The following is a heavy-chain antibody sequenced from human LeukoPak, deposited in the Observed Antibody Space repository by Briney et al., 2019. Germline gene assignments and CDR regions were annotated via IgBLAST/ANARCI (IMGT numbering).Heavy chain of an antibody. D-gene: IGHD3-22*01. CDR2: IRGCGSGSGSGM. CDR3: AKRGVVIRVILVGFHKEAYYFDS. J-gene: IGHJ4*02. V-gene: IGHV3-48*04. Sequence: PGGSLRLSCAAPGFVFSDYSMNWVRQAPGKGLEWVSNIRGCGSGSGSGMYYADSVKGRFTISRDNAKNSLYLQVNSLRAEDTAVYFCAKRGVVIRVILVGFHKEAYYFDSWGQGALVTVSS. CDR1: GFVFSDYS.